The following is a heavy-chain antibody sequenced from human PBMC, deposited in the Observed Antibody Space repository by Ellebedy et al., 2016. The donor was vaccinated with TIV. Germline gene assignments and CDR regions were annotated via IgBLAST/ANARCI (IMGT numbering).Heavy chain of an antibody. CDR3: ARNSSGWYGALGTYYFDY. V-gene: IGHV4-34*01. CDR2: INHSGST. J-gene: IGHJ4*02. Sequence: SETLSLTCTVSGGSISSSYWSWIRQPPGKGLEWIGEINHSGSTNYNPSLKSRVTISVDTSKNQFSLNLSSVTAADTAVYYCARNSSGWYGALGTYYFDYWGQGTLVTVSS. CDR1: GGSISSSY. D-gene: IGHD6-19*01.